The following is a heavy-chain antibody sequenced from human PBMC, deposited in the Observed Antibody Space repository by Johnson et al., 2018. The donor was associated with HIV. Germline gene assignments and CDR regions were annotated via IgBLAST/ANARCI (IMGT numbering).Heavy chain of an antibody. J-gene: IGHJ3*02. Sequence: VQLVESGGGLVKPGGSLRLYCAASGFTFSNAWMSWVRQAPGKGLEWVGRIKSKTDGGTTDYAAPVKGRFTISRDDSKNTLYLQMNSLKTEDTAVYYCTTDRYVLLWVGKEGAFDIWGQGTMVTVSS. D-gene: IGHD3-10*01. V-gene: IGHV3-15*01. CDR3: TTDRYVLLWVGKEGAFDI. CDR1: GFTFSNAW. CDR2: IKSKTDGGTT.